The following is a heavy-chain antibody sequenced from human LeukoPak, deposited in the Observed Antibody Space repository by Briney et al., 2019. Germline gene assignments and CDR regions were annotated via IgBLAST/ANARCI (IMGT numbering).Heavy chain of an antibody. CDR2: ISSTNAI. CDR3: ARDDKWAFDY. CDR1: GFTFANYA. D-gene: IGHD1-26*01. Sequence: GGSLRLSCAASGFTFANYAMNWFRHTPGKGQEWLSYISSTNAIYYADSVKGRFTISRDNAKESLYLQMNSLRAEDTAVYYWARDDKWAFDYWGQGTLVTVSS. V-gene: IGHV3-69-1*02. J-gene: IGHJ4*02.